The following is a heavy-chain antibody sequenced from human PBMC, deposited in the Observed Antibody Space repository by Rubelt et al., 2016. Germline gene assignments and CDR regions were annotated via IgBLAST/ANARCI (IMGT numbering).Heavy chain of an antibody. Sequence: QVQLQQWGAGLLKPSETLSLTCAVYGGSFSGYYWSWIRQPPVKGLEWLGEINHSGSTNYNPSLKSRGTRSVDTSKNQVSLRLNSVTAADTAVYYCARRGGGYYYYSMDVWGKGTTVTVSS. CDR2: INHSGST. J-gene: IGHJ6*03. CDR1: GGSFSGYY. V-gene: IGHV4-34*01. CDR3: ARRGGGYYYYSMDV. D-gene: IGHD2-15*01.